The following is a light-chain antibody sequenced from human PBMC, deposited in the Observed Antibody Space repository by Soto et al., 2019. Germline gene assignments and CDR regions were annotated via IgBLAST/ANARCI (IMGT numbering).Light chain of an antibody. CDR3: QQYGSSPLT. CDR2: GAS. J-gene: IGKJ4*01. V-gene: IGKV3-20*01. Sequence: DIVLTQSPGTLSLSPGEVATLSCRVSQSVSSSYLAWYQQKPGQAPRLLIYGASSRATGIPDRFSGSGSGTDFTLTISRLEPEDFAVYYCQQYGSSPLTFGGGTKGDIK. CDR1: QSVSSSY.